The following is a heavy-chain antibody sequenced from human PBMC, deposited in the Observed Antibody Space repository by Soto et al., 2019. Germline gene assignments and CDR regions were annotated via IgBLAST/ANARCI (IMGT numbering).Heavy chain of an antibody. D-gene: IGHD6-6*01. CDR3: ARDRPHFEY. Sequence: EVQLLESGGGLVQPGGSLRLSCVASGFKFSSYAMSWVRQGPGKGLEWVSAISGSGDNTYYADSVKGRFTVSRDNSKTTLYLQMNSLRADDTALYYCARDRPHFEYWGQGTLVTVSS. V-gene: IGHV3-23*01. CDR2: ISGSGDNT. CDR1: GFKFSSYA. J-gene: IGHJ4*02.